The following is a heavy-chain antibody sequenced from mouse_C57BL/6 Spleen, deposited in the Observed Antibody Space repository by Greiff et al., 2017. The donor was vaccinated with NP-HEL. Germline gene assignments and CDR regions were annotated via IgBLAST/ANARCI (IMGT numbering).Heavy chain of an antibody. J-gene: IGHJ2*01. CDR1: GYTFTSYW. CDR2: IHPNSGST. D-gene: IGHD1-1*01. Sequence: QVQLKQPGAELVKPGASVKLSCKASGYTFTSYWMHWVKQRPGQGLEWIGMIHPNSGSTNYNEKFKSKATLPVDKSSSTAYMQLSSLTSEDSAVYYCARCTTVVAPYFDYWGQGTTLTVSS. CDR3: ARCTTVVAPYFDY. V-gene: IGHV1-64*01.